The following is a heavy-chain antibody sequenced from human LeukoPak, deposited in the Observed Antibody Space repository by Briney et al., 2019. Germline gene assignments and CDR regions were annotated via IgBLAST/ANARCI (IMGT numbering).Heavy chain of an antibody. J-gene: IGHJ5*02. CDR1: GYTFTSYG. Sequence: GASVKVSCKASGYTFTSYGISWVRQATGQGREWMGWMNPNSGNTGYAQKFQGRVTITRNTSISTAYMELSSLRSEDTAVYYCAREGSGSYYAENWFDPWGQGTLVTVSS. CDR2: MNPNSGNT. D-gene: IGHD1-26*01. CDR3: AREGSGSYYAENWFDP. V-gene: IGHV1-8*03.